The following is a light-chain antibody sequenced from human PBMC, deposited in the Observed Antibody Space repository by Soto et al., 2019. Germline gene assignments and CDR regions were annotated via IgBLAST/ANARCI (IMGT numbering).Light chain of an antibody. CDR3: CSYTGRSTVV. CDR1: SIDIGTYNL. CDR2: EGI. J-gene: IGLJ2*01. Sequence: LTQPASVSESPGQSITISCTGTSIDIGTYNLVSWYQHHPGKAPRLIIYEGIKRPSGLSSRFSGSKSGDTASLTISGLQAEDEADYYCCSYTGRSTVVFGGGTKGTVL. V-gene: IGLV2-23*01.